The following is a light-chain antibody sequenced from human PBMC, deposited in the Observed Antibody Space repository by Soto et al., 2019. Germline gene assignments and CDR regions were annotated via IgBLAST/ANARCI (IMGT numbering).Light chain of an antibody. J-gene: IGKJ4*01. CDR3: QQHNHWPLP. Sequence: EIVMTQSPATLSVSPGERATLSCRASQSVSSNLAWYQQKPGQAPRLLIYGASTRATGTTARFSGRGSGKAFTLTISSLQSEDFAVYYCQQHNHWPLPFGGGTKVEIK. V-gene: IGKV3-15*01. CDR1: QSVSSN. CDR2: GAS.